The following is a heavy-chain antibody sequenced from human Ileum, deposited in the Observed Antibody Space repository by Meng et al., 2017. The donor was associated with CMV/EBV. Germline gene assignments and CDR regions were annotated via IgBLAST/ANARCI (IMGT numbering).Heavy chain of an antibody. CDR2: INSDGSST. V-gene: IGHV3-74*01. J-gene: IGHJ4*02. D-gene: IGHD6-13*01. CDR1: GFTFSSYW. CDR3: ARVKYSSSALSY. Sequence: GESLKISCAASGFTFSSYWMHWVRQAPGKGLVWVSRINSDGSSTSYADSVKGRFIISRDNAKNTLYLQMNSLRAEDTAVYYCARVKYSSSALSYWGQGTLVTVSS.